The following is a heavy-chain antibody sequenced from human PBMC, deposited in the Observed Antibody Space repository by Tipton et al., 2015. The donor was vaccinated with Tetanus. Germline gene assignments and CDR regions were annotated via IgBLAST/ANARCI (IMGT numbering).Heavy chain of an antibody. Sequence: SLRLSCEASGFQFSSYAMHWVRQAPGKGLEWIAYFSSDGRSTFYADSVKGRYTISRDVAKNSLYLQINSLRAEDAALYYCASGRTLDYWGQGTLVTVSS. CDR3: ASGRTLDY. V-gene: IGHV3-48*03. J-gene: IGHJ4*02. CDR1: GFQFSSYA. CDR2: FSSDGRST.